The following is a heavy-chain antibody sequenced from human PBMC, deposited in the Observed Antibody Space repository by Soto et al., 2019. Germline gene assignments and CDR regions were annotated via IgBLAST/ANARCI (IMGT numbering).Heavy chain of an antibody. V-gene: IGHV3-53*01. CDR2: IYSGGST. J-gene: IGHJ6*02. D-gene: IGHD2-15*01. CDR1: GFTVSSNY. Sequence: EVQLVESGGGLIQPGGSLRLSCAASGFTVSSNYMSWVRQAPGKGLEWVSVIYSGGSTYYADSVKGRFTISRDNSKNTRYLQMNSLRAEDTAVYYCARAFVVAATYYYGMDVWGQGTTVTVSS. CDR3: ARAFVVAATYYYGMDV.